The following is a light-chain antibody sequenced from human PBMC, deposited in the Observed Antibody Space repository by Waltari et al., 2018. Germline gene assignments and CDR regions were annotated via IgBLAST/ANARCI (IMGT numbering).Light chain of an antibody. CDR1: PIDLGSYNH. J-gene: IGLJ3*02. CDR2: EAT. CDR3: CSYAGSYTWV. V-gene: IGLV2-11*01. Sequence: SALTQPRPVAGSPGQPATIPCNGTPIDLGSYNHVSWYQQHPGKAPNLIIVEATKRPSGVPDRLSGSKSGNTASLTISGLRAEDEAEYYCCSYAGSYTWVFGGGTKLTVV.